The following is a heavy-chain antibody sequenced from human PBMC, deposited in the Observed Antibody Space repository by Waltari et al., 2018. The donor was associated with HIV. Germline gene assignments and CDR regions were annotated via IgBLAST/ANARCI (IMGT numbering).Heavy chain of an antibody. CDR2: IHLSGRP. D-gene: IGHD3-10*01. Sequence: QVQLQQWGAGLLKPSEPLSLTCAVFDETFSDYVWSWIRQPPGKGLEWIGEIHLSGRPHYHPSLKSRVPISLDTSENQFSLRLTSVTAADTAIYYCGGHRGRGGDYWGQGALVTVSS. CDR3: GGHRGRGGDY. V-gene: IGHV4-34*08. J-gene: IGHJ4*02. CDR1: DETFSDYV.